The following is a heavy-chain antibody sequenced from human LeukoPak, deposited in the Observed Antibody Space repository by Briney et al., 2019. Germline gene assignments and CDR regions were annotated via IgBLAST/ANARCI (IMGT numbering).Heavy chain of an antibody. D-gene: IGHD5-24*01. V-gene: IGHV4-39*01. CDR3: ATKDGYKAY. CDR2: VHYTGTT. CDR1: GGSMSSGTYS. J-gene: IGHJ4*02. Sequence: SDTLSLTCSVSGGSMSSGTYSRRRIRQPPGKGLEWIGSVHYTGTTYYNPSLRSRVTISVDTSKIQFSLKLTSVTAADTAVYYCATKDGYKAYWGQGTLVTVSS.